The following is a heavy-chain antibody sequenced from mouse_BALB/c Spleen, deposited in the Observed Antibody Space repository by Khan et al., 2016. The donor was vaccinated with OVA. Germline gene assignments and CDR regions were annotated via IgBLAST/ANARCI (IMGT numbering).Heavy chain of an antibody. CDR2: IWSGGST. CDR1: GFSLTTYG. V-gene: IGHV2-2*02. D-gene: IGHD2-4*01. CDR3: ARNYDYDEGLAY. Sequence: QSGPGLVQPSQSLSITCTVSGFSLTTYGVHWVRQSPGKGLEWLGMIWSGGSTDYNAAFISRLSISKDNSKSQVFFKMDSLQANDTALYYCARNYDYDEGLAYWGQGTLVTVSA. J-gene: IGHJ3*01.